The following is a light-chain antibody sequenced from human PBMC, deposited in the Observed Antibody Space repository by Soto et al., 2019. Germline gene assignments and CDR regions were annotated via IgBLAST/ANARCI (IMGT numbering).Light chain of an antibody. CDR1: QGISSY. CDR2: AAS. V-gene: IGKV1-8*01. J-gene: IGKJ1*01. CDR3: QQYYSYPPT. Sequence: AIRMTQSPSSFSASTGDRVTITCRASQGISSYLAWYQQKPGKAPKLLIYAASTLQSGVPSRFSGSGSGTDFTLTISCLQSEEFATYYCQQYYSYPPTFGQGTKVDIK.